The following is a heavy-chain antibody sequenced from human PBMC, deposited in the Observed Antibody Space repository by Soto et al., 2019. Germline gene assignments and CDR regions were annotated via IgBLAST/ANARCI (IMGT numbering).Heavy chain of an antibody. CDR2: IYHGHSDT. J-gene: IGHJ6*02. Sequence: GQPLNISRTGSGYSFTSYWIGWQRQMPGIGLEWMGIIYHGHSDTRYSPSFQGQVTISAGKSISTAYLQWSSLKASDTAMYYCARQIFGVVKNGMDVWGQGTTVTVSS. V-gene: IGHV5-51*01. D-gene: IGHD3-3*01. CDR1: GYSFTSYW. CDR3: ARQIFGVVKNGMDV.